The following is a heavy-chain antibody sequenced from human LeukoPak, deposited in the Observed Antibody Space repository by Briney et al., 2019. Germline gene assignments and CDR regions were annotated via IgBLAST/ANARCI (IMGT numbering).Heavy chain of an antibody. CDR3: ARGSRFSGWYSY. D-gene: IGHD6-19*01. CDR2: IYYSGTT. J-gene: IGHJ4*02. Sequence: SETLSLTCNVSGGSISSSSFYWGWIRRPPGKGLEWIGNIYYSGTTYYNPSLKGRVTISVDTSKNQFSLKLSSVTAADTAVYYCARGSRFSGWYSYWGQGTLVTVSS. CDR1: GGSISSSSFY. V-gene: IGHV4-39*01.